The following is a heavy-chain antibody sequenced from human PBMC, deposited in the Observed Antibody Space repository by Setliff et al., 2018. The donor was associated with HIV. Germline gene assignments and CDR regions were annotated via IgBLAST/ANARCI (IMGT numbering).Heavy chain of an antibody. V-gene: IGHV4-31*03. CDR1: GVTSGDYY. CDR2: IYSSGTK. CDR3: ARGFCSGGFCHPNFYHYMDV. Sequence: SETLSLTCTFSGVTSGDYYWTWIRQHPVKGLEWIGYIYSSGTKYYNPSLKSRLAISLDTSKNQFSLNLKSVTAADAAVYYCARGFCSGGFCHPNFYHYMDVWGKGATVTVSS. J-gene: IGHJ6*03. D-gene: IGHD2-15*01.